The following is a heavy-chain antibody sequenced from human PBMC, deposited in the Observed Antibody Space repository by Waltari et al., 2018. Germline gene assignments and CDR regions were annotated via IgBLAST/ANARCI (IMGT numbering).Heavy chain of an antibody. Sequence: QVQLVQSGTEVKKPGASVKFSCKASGYTFSNYVISWVRQPPGQGLEWMGWISAYNGNTNYEQKFQGRVTMTTDTSTSTAYMELRSLRSDDTAMYYCAKEGDGSGRRGWFDPWGQGTLVTVSS. J-gene: IGHJ5*02. CDR2: ISAYNGNT. CDR3: AKEGDGSGRRGWFDP. V-gene: IGHV1-18*01. CDR1: GYTFSNYV. D-gene: IGHD3-10*01.